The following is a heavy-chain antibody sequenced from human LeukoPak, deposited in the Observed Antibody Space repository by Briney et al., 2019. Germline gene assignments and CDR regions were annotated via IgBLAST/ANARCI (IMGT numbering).Heavy chain of an antibody. J-gene: IGHJ6*02. CDR2: FSSSSSYI. V-gene: IGHV3-21*01. D-gene: IGHD2-2*01. CDR1: GFTFSTYS. Sequence: AGGPLRLPCRASGFTFSTYSMNGVRRSPGKGREGFLSFSSSSSYIYYADSVKGRFTISRDNSKNTLYLQMNSLRAEDTAVYYCARDLYCSSTSCYLSVYYYYGMDVWGQGTTVTVSS. CDR3: ARDLYCSSTSCYLSVYYYYGMDV.